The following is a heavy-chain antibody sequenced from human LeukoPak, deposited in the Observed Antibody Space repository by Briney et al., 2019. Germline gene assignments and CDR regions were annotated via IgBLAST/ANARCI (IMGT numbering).Heavy chain of an antibody. Sequence: GASVKVSCXASGYTFTSYDINWVRQASGQGLEWMGWMNPNSGNTGYAQKFQGRVTMTRNTSISTAYMELSSLRSEDTAVYYCARGHEYYYDSSGYYYYHWFDPWGQGTLVTVSS. CDR3: ARGHEYYYDSSGYYYYHWFDP. D-gene: IGHD3-22*01. CDR1: GYTFTSYD. CDR2: MNPNSGNT. V-gene: IGHV1-8*01. J-gene: IGHJ5*02.